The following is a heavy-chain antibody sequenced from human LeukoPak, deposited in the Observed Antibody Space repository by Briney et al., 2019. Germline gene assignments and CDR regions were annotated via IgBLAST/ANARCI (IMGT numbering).Heavy chain of an antibody. CDR3: AGTYYYDKGAFDI. CDR1: GFTVSSNY. Sequence: PGGSLRLSCAASGFTVSSNYMNWVRQAPGKGLEWVSVIYSGGSTYADSVKGRFTISRDNSKNTLYLQMNSLRAEDTAVYYCAGTYYYDKGAFDIWGQGTMVTVSS. J-gene: IGHJ3*02. D-gene: IGHD3-22*01. CDR2: IYSGGST. V-gene: IGHV3-53*01.